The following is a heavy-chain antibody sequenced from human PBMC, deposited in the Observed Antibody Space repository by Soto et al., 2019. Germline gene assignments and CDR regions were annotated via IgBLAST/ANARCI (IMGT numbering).Heavy chain of an antibody. D-gene: IGHD3-3*01. Sequence: SETLSLTCTVSGGSISSSRHYWGWIRQPPGKGLEWIGSMYYSGSTYYNPSLKSRVTISVDTSKNQFSLKLSSVTAADTAVYYCASCAGFWSGYEDYWGQGTLVTVSS. CDR3: ASCAGFWSGYEDY. CDR1: GGSISSSRHY. CDR2: MYYSGST. V-gene: IGHV4-39*01. J-gene: IGHJ4*02.